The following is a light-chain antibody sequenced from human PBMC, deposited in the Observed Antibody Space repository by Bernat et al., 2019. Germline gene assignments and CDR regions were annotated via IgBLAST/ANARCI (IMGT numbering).Light chain of an antibody. CDR3: QNCDSSSLT. CDR2: GAS. Sequence: EIVLTQSPGTLSLSPGERATLSCRASQSVSSSYIAWYQQKPGQAPRLLISGASNRATGIPDRFSGSGSGTDFTLTISRLEPQDFAVYYCQNCDSSSLTFGGGTKVEIK. V-gene: IGKV3-20*01. CDR1: QSVSSSY. J-gene: IGKJ4*01.